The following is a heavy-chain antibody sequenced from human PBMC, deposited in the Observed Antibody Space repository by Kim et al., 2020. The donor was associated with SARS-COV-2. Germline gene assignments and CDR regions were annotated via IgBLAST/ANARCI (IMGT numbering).Heavy chain of an antibody. D-gene: IGHD1-26*01. J-gene: IGHJ5*02. CDR3: ARDHREWELPNNWFDP. V-gene: IGHV1-46*01. CDR2: INPSGGST. CDR1: GYTFTSYY. Sequence: ASVKVSCKASGYTFTSYYMHWVRQAPGQGLEWMGIINPSGGSTSYAQKFQGRVTMTRDTSTSTVYMELSSLRSEDTAVYYCARDHREWELPNNWFDPWGQGTLVTVSS.